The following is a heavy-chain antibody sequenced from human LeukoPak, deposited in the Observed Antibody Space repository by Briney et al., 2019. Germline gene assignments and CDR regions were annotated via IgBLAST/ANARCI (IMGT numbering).Heavy chain of an antibody. CDR2: VSPGGVSP. D-gene: IGHD2-2*01. CDR1: GLSFNKDV. V-gene: IGHV3-23*01. Sequence: GGSLRLSCVVSGLSFNKDVMSWFRQAPGKGLEWVSSVSPGGVSPNHADSMKGRFTVSRDDSLNTLYLQMNSLRVDDMAVYYCAKRIDIAVVPEAATHQAFDVWGQGTMVTVSS. J-gene: IGHJ3*01. CDR3: AKRIDIAVVPEAATHQAFDV.